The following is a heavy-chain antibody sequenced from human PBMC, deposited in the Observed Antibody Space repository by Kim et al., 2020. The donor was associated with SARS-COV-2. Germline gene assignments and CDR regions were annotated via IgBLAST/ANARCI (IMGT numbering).Heavy chain of an antibody. V-gene: IGHV4-34*01. CDR2: INHSGST. J-gene: IGHJ4*02. Sequence: SETLSLTCAVYGGSFSGYYWSWVRQAPGKGLEWIGEINHSGSTNYNPSLKSRVTISVDTSKNQFSLRLTSVTAADTAVDYCARGRGITFNIWGQGTLVTV. CDR1: GGSFSGYY. CDR3: ARGRGITFNI. D-gene: IGHD3-16*01.